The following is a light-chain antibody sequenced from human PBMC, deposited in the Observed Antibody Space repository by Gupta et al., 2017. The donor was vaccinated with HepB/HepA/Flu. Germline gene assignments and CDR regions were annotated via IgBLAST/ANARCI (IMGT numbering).Light chain of an antibody. V-gene: IGKV4-1*01. Sequence: DIVMTQSPDSLAVSLGERATINCKSSQSVLYSSNNKNYLAWYQQKPGQPPKLLIYWASTRESGVPDRFSGSGSGTDFTLTISSLQAEDVAVYYCQQDYSMGGTFGQGTKVEIK. CDR2: WAS. CDR3: QQDYSMGGT. J-gene: IGKJ1*01. CDR1: QSVLYSSNNKNY.